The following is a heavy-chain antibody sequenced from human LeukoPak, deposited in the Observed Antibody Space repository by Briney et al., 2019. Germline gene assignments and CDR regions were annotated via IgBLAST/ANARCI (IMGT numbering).Heavy chain of an antibody. CDR1: GDSISSGSFY. CDR2: IHTSGGT. CDR3: AKDRGDGQNSGYFVY. J-gene: IGHJ4*02. V-gene: IGHV4-61*02. D-gene: IGHD5-24*01. Sequence: SETLSLTCTVSGDSISSGSFYWSWIRQPAGKRLEWIGRIHTSGGTDYNPSLKSRVTISVDTSKNQFSLKLNSVTAADTAVYYCAKDRGDGQNSGYFVYWGQGSLVTVSS.